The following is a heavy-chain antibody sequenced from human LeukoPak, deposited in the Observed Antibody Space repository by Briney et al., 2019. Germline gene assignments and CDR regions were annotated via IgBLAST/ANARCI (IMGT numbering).Heavy chain of an antibody. D-gene: IGHD3-10*01. CDR2: IYTSGST. CDR1: GGSISSYY. J-gene: IGHJ6*03. CDR3: ARGLWFGAGGSPYYYYYMDV. V-gene: IGHV4-4*07. Sequence: SETLSLTCTVSGGSISSYYWSWIRQPAGKGLEWIGRIYTSGSTNYNPSLKSRVTMSVDTSKNQFSLKLSSVTAADTAVYYCARGLWFGAGGSPYYYYYMDVWGKGTTVTISS.